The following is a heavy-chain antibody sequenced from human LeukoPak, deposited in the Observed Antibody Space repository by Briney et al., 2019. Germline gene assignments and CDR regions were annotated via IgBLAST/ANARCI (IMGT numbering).Heavy chain of an antibody. CDR1: GYSFTTYS. CDR2: IAPNNGNT. J-gene: IGHJ4*02. Sequence: ASVKVSCKASGYSFTTYSIIWLRQAPGQGLEWMGWIAPNNGNTNYAQNFQGRLTMTTDTSTSTAHMELRSLSSGDTAVYYCARVLGLNVPVPDPFDYWGQGSLVTVSS. CDR3: ARVLGLNVPVPDPFDY. D-gene: IGHD2-2*01. V-gene: IGHV1-18*01.